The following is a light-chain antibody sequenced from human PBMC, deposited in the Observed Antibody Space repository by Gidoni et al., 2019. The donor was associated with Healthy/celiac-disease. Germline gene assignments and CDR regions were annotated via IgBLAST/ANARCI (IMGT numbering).Light chain of an antibody. CDR1: SSDVCGYNY. Sequence: QSALTQPASVSGSPGQSITISCTGTSSDVCGYNYVSRYQQHPGKAPKLMIYDVSHRPSGVSNRFSGSKSGNTASLTISGLQAEDEADYYCSSYTSSSPVVFGGGTKLTVL. CDR2: DVS. V-gene: IGLV2-14*01. CDR3: SSYTSSSPVV. J-gene: IGLJ2*01.